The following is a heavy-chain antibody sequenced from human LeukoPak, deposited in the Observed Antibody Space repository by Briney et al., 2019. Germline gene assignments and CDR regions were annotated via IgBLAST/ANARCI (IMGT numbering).Heavy chain of an antibody. D-gene: IGHD1-26*01. Sequence: SVKASCKASGGTFSSYAISWVRQAPGQGLECMGGLIPIFDTANYAQKFQGRVTITADESTSTAYMELSSLRSEDTAVYYCATDQRYSGTYYDLGYWGQGTLVTVSS. CDR2: LIPIFDTA. CDR1: GGTFSSYA. V-gene: IGHV1-69*13. J-gene: IGHJ4*02. CDR3: ATDQRYSGTYYDLGY.